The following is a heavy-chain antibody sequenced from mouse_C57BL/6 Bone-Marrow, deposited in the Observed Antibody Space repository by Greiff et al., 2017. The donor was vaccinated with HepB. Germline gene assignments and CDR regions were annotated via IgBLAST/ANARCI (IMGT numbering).Heavy chain of an antibody. CDR3: ARGVYGSSYPFAY. V-gene: IGHV1-55*01. CDR2: IYPGSGST. CDR1: GYTFTSYW. Sequence: VQLQQSGAELVKPGASVKMSCKASGYTFTSYWITWVKQRPGQGLEWIGDIYPGSGSTNYNEKFKSKATLTVDTSSSTAYMQRSSLTSEDSAVYYCARGVYGSSYPFAYWGQGTLVTVSA. J-gene: IGHJ3*01. D-gene: IGHD1-1*01.